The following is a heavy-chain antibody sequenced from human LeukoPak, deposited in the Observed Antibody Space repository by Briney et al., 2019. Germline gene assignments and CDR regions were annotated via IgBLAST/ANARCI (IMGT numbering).Heavy chain of an antibody. V-gene: IGHV3-7*01. Sequence: QPGGSLRLSCAASGFTFSDYYMSWIRQAPGKGLEWVANIKQDGSEKYYVDSVKGRFTISRDNAKNSLYLQMNSLRAEDTAVYYCARVDGRYYFFYGMDVWGQGTTVTVSS. CDR1: GFTFSDYY. CDR2: IKQDGSEK. J-gene: IGHJ6*02. D-gene: IGHD1-26*01. CDR3: ARVDGRYYFFYGMDV.